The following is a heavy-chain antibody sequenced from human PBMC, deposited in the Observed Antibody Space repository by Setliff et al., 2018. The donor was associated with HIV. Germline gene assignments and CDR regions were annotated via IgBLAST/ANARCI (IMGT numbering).Heavy chain of an antibody. Sequence: SETLSLTCTVSGGSIRNYYWSWNRQSAGKGLEWSGRVHKSGNTDYNPSLKGRVTMSVDTSKNQFFLKLTSMTAADTAVYYCARFLLRGAAFDYWGQGALVTVSS. CDR1: GGSIRNYY. J-gene: IGHJ4*02. D-gene: IGHD3-10*01. CDR2: VHKSGNT. V-gene: IGHV4-4*07. CDR3: ARFLLRGAAFDY.